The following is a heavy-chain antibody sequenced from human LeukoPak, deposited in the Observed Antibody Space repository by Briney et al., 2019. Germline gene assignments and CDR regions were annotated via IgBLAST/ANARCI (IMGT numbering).Heavy chain of an antibody. D-gene: IGHD5-12*01. CDR3: ARAGTYGGYKVFDN. J-gene: IGHJ5*02. CDR2: IFNSGST. CDR1: GGYISSYY. V-gene: IGHV4-59*01. Sequence: SETLSLTCTVSGGYISSYYWSWIRQPPGKGLEWIGYIFNSGSTNYNPSLKSRVTISVDTSKNQFSLKLSSVTAADTAVYFCARAGTYGGYKVFDNWGQGTPVTVSS.